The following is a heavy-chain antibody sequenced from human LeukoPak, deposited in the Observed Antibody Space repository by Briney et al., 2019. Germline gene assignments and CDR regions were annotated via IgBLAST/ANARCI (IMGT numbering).Heavy chain of an antibody. Sequence: SQTLSLTCTVSGGSISSGDYYWSWIRQPPGKGLEWIGYIYYSGSTYYNPSLKSRVTISVDTSKNQFSLKLSSVTAADTAVYYCARDRYFYDSSGYYYYFDYWGQGTLVTVSS. CDR1: GGSISSGDYY. V-gene: IGHV4-30-4*01. CDR2: IYYSGST. CDR3: ARDRYFYDSSGYYYYFDY. J-gene: IGHJ4*02. D-gene: IGHD3-22*01.